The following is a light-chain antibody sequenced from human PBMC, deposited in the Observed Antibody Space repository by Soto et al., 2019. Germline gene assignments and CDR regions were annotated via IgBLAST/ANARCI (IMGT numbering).Light chain of an antibody. CDR1: QSVNDK. CDR3: RQYNDWPPFT. V-gene: IGKV3-15*01. Sequence: EVVMTQSPATLSVSPGERATLSCRASQSVNDKVAWFQQKPGQAPRLLIIGASTTATGVPARFSGSGSGREFTLTISSLQSEDFAVYYCRQYNDWPPFTFGPGTKVDIK. CDR2: GAS. J-gene: IGKJ3*01.